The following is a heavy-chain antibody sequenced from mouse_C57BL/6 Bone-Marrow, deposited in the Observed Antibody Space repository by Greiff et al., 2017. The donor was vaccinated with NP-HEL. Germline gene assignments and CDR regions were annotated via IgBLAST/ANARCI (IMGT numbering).Heavy chain of an antibody. V-gene: IGHV5-4*01. CDR3: ARAHYYGS. Sequence: EVQLVESGGGLVKPGGSLTLSCAASGFTFSSYAMSWVRQTPEKRLAWVATISDGGSYTYYPDNVKGRFTISRDNAKNNLYRQMSHLKSEDTAMYYCARAHYYGSWGQGTTLTVSS. CDR2: ISDGGSYT. D-gene: IGHD1-2*01. CDR1: GFTFSSYA. J-gene: IGHJ2*01.